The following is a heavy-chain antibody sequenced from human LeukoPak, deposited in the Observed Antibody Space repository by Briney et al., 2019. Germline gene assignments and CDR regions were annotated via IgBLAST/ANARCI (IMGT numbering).Heavy chain of an antibody. J-gene: IGHJ3*02. V-gene: IGHV4-39*01. D-gene: IGHD4-17*01. CDR3: ASGYGLRNAFDI. Sequence: SETLSLTCTVSGGSISSSSYCWGWIRQPPGKGLEWIGSIYYSGSTYYNPSLKSRVTISVDTSKNQSSLKLSSVTAADTAVYYCASGYGLRNAFDIWGQGTMVTVSS. CDR2: IYYSGST. CDR1: GGSISSSSYC.